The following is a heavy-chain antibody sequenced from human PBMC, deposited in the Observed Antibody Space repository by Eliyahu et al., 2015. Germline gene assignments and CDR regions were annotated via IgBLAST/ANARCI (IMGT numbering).Heavy chain of an antibody. V-gene: IGHV1-69*01. CDR1: GGTFSTSA. D-gene: IGHD6-19*01. CDR3: VRPSADNSGISKPFDY. CDR2: IIPIFGTA. J-gene: IGHJ4*02. Sequence: EVTKPGSSVKVSCKASGGTFSTSAISWVRQAPGQGLEXMGGIIPIFGTANYAQKFQGRVTITADESTSTAYMELRSLRSEDTAVYYCVRPSADNSGISKPFDYWGQGTLVTVSS.